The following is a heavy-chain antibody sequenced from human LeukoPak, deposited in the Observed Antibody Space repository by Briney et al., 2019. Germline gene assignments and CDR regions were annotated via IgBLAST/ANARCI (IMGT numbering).Heavy chain of an antibody. CDR3: ARGASSGYVGYFDY. CDR1: GGSFSAYY. D-gene: IGHD5-12*01. CDR2: INHSGST. J-gene: IGHJ4*02. Sequence: SETLSLTCGVYGGSFSAYYWTWIRQPPGKGLEWIGEINHSGSTNYNPSLKSRVTISVDTSKNQFSLKLSSVTAADTAVYYCARGASSGYVGYFDYWGQGTLVTVSS. V-gene: IGHV4-34*01.